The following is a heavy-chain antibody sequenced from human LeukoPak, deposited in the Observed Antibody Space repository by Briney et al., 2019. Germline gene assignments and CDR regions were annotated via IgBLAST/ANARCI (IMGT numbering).Heavy chain of an antibody. J-gene: IGHJ4*02. CDR2: ISGSGGST. Sequence: PGGSLRLSCAASGFTFSSYAMSWVRQAPGKGLEWVSAISGSGGSTYYADSVKGRFTISRDNSKNTLYLQMNSLRAEDTAVYYCAKGRAEARYFDWLSGYWGQGTLVTVSS. D-gene: IGHD3-9*01. V-gene: IGHV3-23*01. CDR3: AKGRAEARYFDWLSGY. CDR1: GFTFSSYA.